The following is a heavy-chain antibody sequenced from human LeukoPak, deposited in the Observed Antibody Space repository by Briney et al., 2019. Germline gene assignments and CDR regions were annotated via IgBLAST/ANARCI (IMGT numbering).Heavy chain of an antibody. CDR1: GFTFSSYA. D-gene: IGHD6-19*01. CDR2: ISGSGGST. Sequence: GGSLRLSCAASGFTFSSYAMSWVRQAPGKGLEWVSAISGSGGSTYYADSVKGRFTISRDNSKNTLYLQMNSLRAEDTAVYYCAKAMTSIAVAGTASDFDYWGQGILVTVSS. J-gene: IGHJ4*02. CDR3: AKAMTSIAVAGTASDFDY. V-gene: IGHV3-23*01.